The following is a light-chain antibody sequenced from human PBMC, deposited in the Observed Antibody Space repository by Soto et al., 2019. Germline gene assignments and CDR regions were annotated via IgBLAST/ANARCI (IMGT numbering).Light chain of an antibody. Sequence: QSVLTQPASVSGSPGQSITISCTGTSSDLGGYNYVSWYQHHPGKAPKLMIYEVSNRPSGVSNRFSGSKSGNTASLTISGLQAEDEADYYCSSSTSSLYVFANGTKVTVL. CDR3: SSSTSSLYV. CDR1: SSDLGGYNY. CDR2: EVS. V-gene: IGLV2-14*01. J-gene: IGLJ1*01.